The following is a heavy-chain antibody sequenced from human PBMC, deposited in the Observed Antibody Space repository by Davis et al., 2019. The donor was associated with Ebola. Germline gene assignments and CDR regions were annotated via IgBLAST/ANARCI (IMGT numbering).Heavy chain of an antibody. Sequence: ASVKVSCKASGYTLTGYYMHWVRQAPGQGLEYMAWISPDSGATHYEQRFQGRVTLTRDTSTNTDYMELSSLRSDDTAIYYCAREKGGDGWFDPWGQGTLVTVSS. V-gene: IGHV1-2*02. D-gene: IGHD3-16*01. CDR3: AREKGGDGWFDP. CDR1: GYTLTGYY. CDR2: ISPDSGAT. J-gene: IGHJ5*02.